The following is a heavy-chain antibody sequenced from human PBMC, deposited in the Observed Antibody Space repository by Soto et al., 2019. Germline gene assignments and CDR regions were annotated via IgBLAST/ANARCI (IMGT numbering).Heavy chain of an antibody. Sequence: GGSLRLSCSASGFTFSSYAMNWVRQAPGKGLEYVSAISSNGGSTYYADSVKGRFTISRDNSKNTLYLQMSSLRAEDTAVYYCVILPKGSSWFSCGQGTLVTVSS. D-gene: IGHD6-13*01. J-gene: IGHJ5*01. V-gene: IGHV3-64D*06. CDR2: ISSNGGST. CDR1: GFTFSSYA. CDR3: VILPKGSSWFS.